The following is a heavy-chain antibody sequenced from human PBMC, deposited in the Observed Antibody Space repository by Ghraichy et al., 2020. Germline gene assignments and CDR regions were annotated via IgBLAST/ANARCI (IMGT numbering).Heavy chain of an antibody. CDR1: GFTFSDYY. Sequence: GGSLRLSCAASGFTFSDYYMSWIRQAPGKGLEWVSYISSSGSTIYYADSVKGRFTISRDNAKNSLYLQMNSLRAEDTAVYYCARDSYSSGYYPYYYYYMDVWGKGTTVTVSS. CDR2: ISSSGSTI. V-gene: IGHV3-11*01. D-gene: IGHD3-22*01. J-gene: IGHJ6*03. CDR3: ARDSYSSGYYPYYYYYMDV.